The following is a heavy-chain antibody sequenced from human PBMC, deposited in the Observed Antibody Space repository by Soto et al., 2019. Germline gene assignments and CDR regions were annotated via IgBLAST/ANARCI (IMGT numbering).Heavy chain of an antibody. Sequence: PSETLSLTCSVSGGSISSYYWSWIRQAPGKGLEYIGYIYHSGSINYNPSLESRVTISVDTSKTQFSLKLTSVTAADTAVYYCARESLDYYGSGSYSNWFDPWGQGTLVTVSS. V-gene: IGHV4-59*12. CDR1: GGSISSYY. CDR3: ARESLDYYGSGSYSNWFDP. CDR2: IYHSGSI. D-gene: IGHD3-10*01. J-gene: IGHJ5*02.